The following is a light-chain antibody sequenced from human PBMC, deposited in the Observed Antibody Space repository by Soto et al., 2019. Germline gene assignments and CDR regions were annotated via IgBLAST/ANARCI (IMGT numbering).Light chain of an antibody. CDR1: SSDVGGYNY. CDR3: SSYAGSNNFV. J-gene: IGLJ1*01. CDR2: EVS. V-gene: IGLV2-8*01. Sequence: QSALTQPPSASGSPGQSVPISCTGTSSDVGGYNYVSWYQQHPGKAPKLMIYEVSERPSGVPDRFSGSKSSNAASLTVSGLQAEDEADYYCSSYAGSNNFVFGTGT.